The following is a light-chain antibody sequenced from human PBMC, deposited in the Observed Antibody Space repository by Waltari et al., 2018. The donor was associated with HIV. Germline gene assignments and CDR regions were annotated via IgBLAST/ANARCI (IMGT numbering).Light chain of an antibody. V-gene: IGKV3-20*01. Sequence: EIVLTQSPGTLSLSLGERATLSCRASQSVSSSYVAWYQQKPGQAPRLVMYGASSRATGIPDRFSGSGSGTDFTLTISRLEPEDVAVYYCQHYGSSPFTFGPGTKVDIK. CDR1: QSVSSSY. J-gene: IGKJ3*01. CDR3: QHYGSSPFT. CDR2: GAS.